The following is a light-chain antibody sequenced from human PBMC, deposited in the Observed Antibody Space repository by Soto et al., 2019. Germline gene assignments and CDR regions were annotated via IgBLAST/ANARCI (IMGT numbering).Light chain of an antibody. CDR3: SSYTSTLPV. V-gene: IGLV2-14*01. CDR2: DVS. Sequence: QSVLTQPASVSGSPGQSITISCTGTSSDVGGYNYVSWYQQHPGKAPKLMTYDVSNRPSGVSNRFSGSKSGNTASLTISGLQAEDEADYYCSSYTSTLPVFGTGTKVTVL. CDR1: SSDVGGYNY. J-gene: IGLJ1*01.